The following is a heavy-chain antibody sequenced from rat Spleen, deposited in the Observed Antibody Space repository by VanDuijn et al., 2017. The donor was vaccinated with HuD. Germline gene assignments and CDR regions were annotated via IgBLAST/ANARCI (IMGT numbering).Heavy chain of an antibody. J-gene: IGHJ2*01. Sequence: QVQLKESGPGLVQPSQTLSLTCTVSGFSLTSYTVSWVRQPPGKGLEWIGAIWSGGSTDYNSALKSRLSISRDTSKSQVLLKMNSLQTEDTAIYFCTRDWTTGIPHYWGQGVMVTVSS. CDR1: GFSLTSYT. D-gene: IGHD1-9*01. CDR3: TRDWTTGIPHY. V-gene: IGHV2-15*01. CDR2: IWSGGST.